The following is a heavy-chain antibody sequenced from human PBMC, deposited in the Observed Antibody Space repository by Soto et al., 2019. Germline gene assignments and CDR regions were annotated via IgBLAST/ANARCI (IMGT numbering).Heavy chain of an antibody. D-gene: IGHD1-1*01. CDR1: GYTFTSYG. CDR3: ARGRYGDY. J-gene: IGHJ4*02. CDR2: ISAHNGNT. V-gene: IGHV1-18*01. Sequence: QVHLVQSGAEVKKPGATVKVSCKASGYTFTSYGITWVRQAPGQGLEWMGWISAHNGNTDYAQKLQGRVIVTRDTSTSTAYMELRSLRSDDTAVYYCARGRYGDYWGQGALVTVSS.